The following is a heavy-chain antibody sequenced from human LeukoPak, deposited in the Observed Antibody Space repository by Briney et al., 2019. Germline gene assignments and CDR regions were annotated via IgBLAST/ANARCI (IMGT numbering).Heavy chain of an antibody. CDR2: IIPILGIA. CDR3: ARDARELLGPADY. D-gene: IGHD1-26*01. Sequence: ASVKVSCKASGGTFSSYAISWVRQAPGQGLEWMGRIIPILGIANYAQKFQGRVTITADKSTSTAYMELSSLGSEDTAVYYCARDARELLGPADYWGQGTLVTVSS. V-gene: IGHV1-69*04. J-gene: IGHJ4*02. CDR1: GGTFSSYA.